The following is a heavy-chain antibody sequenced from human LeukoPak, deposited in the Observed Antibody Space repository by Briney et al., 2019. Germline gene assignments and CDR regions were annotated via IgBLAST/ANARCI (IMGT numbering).Heavy chain of an antibody. D-gene: IGHD2-15*01. CDR1: GFTFSSYW. J-gene: IGHJ4*02. CDR2: IKQDGSEK. Sequence: GGSLRLSCAASGFTFSSYWMSWVRQAPGKGLEWVANIKQDGSEKYYVDSVKGRFTISRDNAKNSLYLQMNSLRAEDTAVYYCASLRRSGGSCYFDYWGQGTLVTVSS. CDR3: ASLRRSGGSCYFDY. V-gene: IGHV3-7*01.